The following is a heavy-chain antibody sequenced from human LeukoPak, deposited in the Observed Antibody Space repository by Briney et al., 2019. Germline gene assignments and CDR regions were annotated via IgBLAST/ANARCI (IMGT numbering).Heavy chain of an antibody. J-gene: IGHJ4*02. D-gene: IGHD2-2*01. CDR2: ISGSGGST. CDR1: GFTFSSYA. V-gene: IGHV3-23*01. Sequence: GGSLRLSCAASGFTFSSYAMSWVRQAPGKGLEWVSAISGSGGSTYYADSVKGRFTVSRDNSKNTLYLQMNSLRAEDTAVYYCAKPKSHCSSTSCYVGGFDYWGQGTLVTVSS. CDR3: AKPKSHCSSTSCYVGGFDY.